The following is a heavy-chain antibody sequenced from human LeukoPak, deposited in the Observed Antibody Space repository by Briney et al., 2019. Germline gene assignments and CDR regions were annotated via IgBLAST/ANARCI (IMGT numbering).Heavy chain of an antibody. D-gene: IGHD2-2*01. J-gene: IGHJ4*02. CDR3: ARDRIAVVVPAATPFDY. Sequence: SETLSLTCIVSGGPISVDYWNWIRQAPGKGLEWIGYIYYTGRTKYNPSLASRLTISIDTSKSQFSLRLTSVTAANTAVYYCARDRIAVVVPAATPFDYWGQGTLVTVSS. V-gene: IGHV4-59*01. CDR1: GGPISVDY. CDR2: IYYTGRT.